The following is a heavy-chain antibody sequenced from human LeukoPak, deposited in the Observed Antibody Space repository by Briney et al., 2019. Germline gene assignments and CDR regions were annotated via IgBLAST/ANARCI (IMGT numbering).Heavy chain of an antibody. D-gene: IGHD2-15*01. CDR2: FDPEDGET. V-gene: IGHV1-24*01. J-gene: IGHJ6*02. Sequence: ASVKVSCKASGGTFSSYAISWVRQAPGKGLEWMGGFDPEDGETIYAQKFQGRVTMTEDTSTDTAYMELSSLRSEDTAVYYCATRSEGGYGMDVWGQGTTVTVSS. CDR1: GGTFSSYA. CDR3: ATRSEGGYGMDV.